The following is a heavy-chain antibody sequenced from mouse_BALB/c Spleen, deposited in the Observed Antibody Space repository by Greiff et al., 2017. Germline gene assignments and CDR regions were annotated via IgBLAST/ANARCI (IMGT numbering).Heavy chain of an antibody. V-gene: IGHV2-9*02. J-gene: IGHJ4*01. Sequence: QVQLKESGPGLVAPSQSLSIPCPVSGFSLTSYSVQWVRQPPGKGLEWLGVIWAGGSTHYNSALMSRLSISKGNSKSQVFLKMNSLQTDDTAMYYCARGGRNYFYAMDYWGQGTLFTVSS. CDR3: ARGGRNYFYAMDY. D-gene: IGHD2-5*01. CDR1: GFSLTSYS. CDR2: IWAGGST.